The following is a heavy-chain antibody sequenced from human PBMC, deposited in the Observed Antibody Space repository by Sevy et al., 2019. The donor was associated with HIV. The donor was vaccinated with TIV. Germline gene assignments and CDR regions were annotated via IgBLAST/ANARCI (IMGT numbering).Heavy chain of an antibody. CDR2: TIPIFGTA. D-gene: IGHD2-15*01. CDR3: ARDVLYCSGGSCHRTYYYMDV. Sequence: ASVKVSCKASGGTFSSYAISWVRQAPGQGLEWMGGTIPIFGTANYAQKFQGRVTITADKSTSTAYMELSSLRSEDTAVYYCARDVLYCSGGSCHRTYYYMDVWGKGTTVTVSS. CDR1: GGTFSSYA. J-gene: IGHJ6*03. V-gene: IGHV1-69*06.